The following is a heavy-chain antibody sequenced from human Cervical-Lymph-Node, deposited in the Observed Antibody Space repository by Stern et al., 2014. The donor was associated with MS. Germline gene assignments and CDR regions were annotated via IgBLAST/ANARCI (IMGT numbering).Heavy chain of an antibody. D-gene: IGHD2-2*01. Sequence: MQLVQSGGGLVKPGGSLRLSCAASEITFNSYTMNWVRQAPGKGLEWVSSISSGRNDIFYADSVKGRFTISRDNAKNSVYLQMNSLRAEDTAVYYCASQTIVVVPAGARTYGLDVWGQGTTVTVSS. V-gene: IGHV3-21*01. CDR3: ASQTIVVVPAGARTYGLDV. CDR1: EITFNSYT. CDR2: ISSGRNDI. J-gene: IGHJ6*02.